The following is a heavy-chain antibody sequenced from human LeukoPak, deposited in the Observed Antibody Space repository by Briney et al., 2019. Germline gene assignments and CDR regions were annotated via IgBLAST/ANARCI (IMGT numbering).Heavy chain of an antibody. CDR1: GFTFTSHE. D-gene: IGHD4-17*01. CDR3: ARGPASDFTVTYFDY. CDR2: ITRSGGTI. J-gene: IGHJ4*02. V-gene: IGHV3-48*03. Sequence: HAGGSLRLSCAASGFTFTSHEMNWVRQAPGKGLEWVSYITRSGGTIYYADSVKGRFTISRDNAKNSLYLQMNSLRAEDTAVYYCARGPASDFTVTYFDYWGQGTLVTVSS.